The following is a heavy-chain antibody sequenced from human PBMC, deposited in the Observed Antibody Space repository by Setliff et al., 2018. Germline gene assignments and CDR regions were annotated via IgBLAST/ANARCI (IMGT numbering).Heavy chain of an antibody. CDR1: GGSFSGNY. J-gene: IGHJ3*02. CDR2: INHNGNT. CDR3: ARAPNRIGTMVRGVSRAFDI. V-gene: IGHV4-34*01. D-gene: IGHD3-10*01. Sequence: SETLSLTCAVYGGSFSGNYWTWIRQSPGQGLEWIGEINHNGNTNYSPSLKSRVTISVGTSKNQFSLKVHSVTAADTAVYYCARAPNRIGTMVRGVSRAFDIWSQGTLVTVSS.